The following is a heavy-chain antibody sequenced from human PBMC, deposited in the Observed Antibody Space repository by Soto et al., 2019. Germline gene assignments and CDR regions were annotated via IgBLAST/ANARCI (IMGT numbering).Heavy chain of an antibody. J-gene: IGHJ4*02. V-gene: IGHV3-53*01. CDR2: IYSGGST. D-gene: IGHD6-19*01. CDR1: GFTVSSNY. Sequence: GGSLRLSCAASGFTVSSNYMSWVRQAPGKGLEWVSVIYSGGSTYYADSVKGQFTISRDNSKNTLYLQMNSLRAEDTAVYYCASRSAVAGTDYWGQGTLVTVSS. CDR3: ASRSAVAGTDY.